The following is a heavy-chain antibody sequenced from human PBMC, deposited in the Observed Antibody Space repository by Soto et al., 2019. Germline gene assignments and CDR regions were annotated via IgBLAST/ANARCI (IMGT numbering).Heavy chain of an antibody. J-gene: IGHJ4*02. V-gene: IGHV3-15*07. Sequence: GGSLRLSCAASGFTFSNAWMNWVRQAPGKGLEWVGRIKSKTDGGTTDYAAPVKGRFTISRDDSKNTLYLQMNSLKTEDTAVYYCTTDRDSNYLNYDILTGYYRNYYWGQGTLVTVSS. D-gene: IGHD3-9*01. CDR3: TTDRDSNYLNYDILTGYYRNYY. CDR2: IKSKTDGGTT. CDR1: GFTFSNAW.